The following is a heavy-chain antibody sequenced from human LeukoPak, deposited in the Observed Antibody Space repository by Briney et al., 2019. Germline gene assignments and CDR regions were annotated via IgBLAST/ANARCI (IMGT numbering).Heavy chain of an antibody. D-gene: IGHD3-10*01. Sequence: ASVKVSCKASGYTFTDYYVHWVGQAPGQGREWMGWINTNNGGTNYAQKFQGRVTMTRDTSISTAYMELSRLRSDDTAVYYCARATVRGAIATDYWGQGTLVTVSS. CDR3: ARATVRGAIATDY. V-gene: IGHV1-2*02. CDR1: GYTFTDYY. J-gene: IGHJ4*02. CDR2: INTNNGGT.